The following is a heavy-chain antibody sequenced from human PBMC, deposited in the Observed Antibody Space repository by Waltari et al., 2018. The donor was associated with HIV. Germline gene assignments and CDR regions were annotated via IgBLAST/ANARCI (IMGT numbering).Heavy chain of an antibody. D-gene: IGHD3-10*01. CDR3: AKDRVFYYGSGSPLPGYYYGMDV. J-gene: IGHJ6*02. V-gene: IGHV3-30*18. CDR2: ISYDGRNK. CDR1: GFTFSSYG. Sequence: QVHLVESGGGVVQPGRSLRPSCAASGFTFSSYGIHWVRQAPGKGLEWVALISYDGRNKYYVDSVKGRFTISRDNSKNTLHLQMNSLRPEDTAVYYCAKDRVFYYGSGSPLPGYYYGMDVWGQGTTVTVSS.